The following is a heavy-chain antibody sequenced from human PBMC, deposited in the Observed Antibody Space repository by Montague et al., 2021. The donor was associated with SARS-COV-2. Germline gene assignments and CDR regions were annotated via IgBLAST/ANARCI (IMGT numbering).Heavy chain of an antibody. J-gene: IGHJ6*02. D-gene: IGHD3-16*01. CDR3: ARVRRLGRGMDV. CDR1: GDSVSRNDIA. V-gene: IGHV6-1*01. CDR2: TFYRSEWNY. Sequence: CAISGDSVSRNDIAWNWFRQSPSRGLEWLGRTFYRSEWNYHYADSVKSRITIDPDTSKNQVSLQLRSVTPEDTAVYFCARVRRLGRGMDVWGQGTTVTVSS.